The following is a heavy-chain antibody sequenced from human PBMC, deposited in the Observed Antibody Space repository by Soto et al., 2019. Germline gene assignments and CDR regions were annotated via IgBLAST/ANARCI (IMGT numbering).Heavy chain of an antibody. CDR1: GFTFSSYS. CDR2: ISSSSYI. V-gene: IGHV3-21*01. D-gene: IGHD2-2*01. J-gene: IGHJ5*02. CDR3: ARASSPGWHCSSTSCYPNWFDP. Sequence: GGSLRLSCAASGFTFSSYSMNWVRQAPGKGLEWVSSISSSSYIYYADSVKGRFTISRDNAKNSLYLQMNSLRAEDTAVYYCARASSPGWHCSSTSCYPNWFDPWGQGTLVTVSS.